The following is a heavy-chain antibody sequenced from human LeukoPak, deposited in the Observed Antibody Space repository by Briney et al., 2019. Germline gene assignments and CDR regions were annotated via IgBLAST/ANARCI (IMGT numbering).Heavy chain of an antibody. Sequence: PSQTLSLTCTVSGGSISSGDYYWSWIRQPPGKGLEWIGYVYYSGSTYYNPSLKSRVTISVDTSKNQFSLKLSSVTAADTAVYFCARYSSSWYVLSLWGQGTLVTVSS. D-gene: IGHD6-13*01. CDR3: ARYSSSWYVLSL. CDR1: GGSISSGDYY. CDR2: VYYSGST. J-gene: IGHJ4*02. V-gene: IGHV4-30-4*08.